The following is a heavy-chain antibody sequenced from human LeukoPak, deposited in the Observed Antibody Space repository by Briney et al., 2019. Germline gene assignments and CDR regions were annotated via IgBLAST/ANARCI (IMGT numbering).Heavy chain of an antibody. J-gene: IGHJ5*02. CDR2: IKQDGSKK. Sequence: GGSLRLSCEAAGFTFYTFWMRWVRQARGKGLEWVANIKQDGSKKYYLESVGGRFSISRDNAKNSLHLQINRLRAEHTAVYYCARVADSSYYGRSANDHWGQGPRVIVSS. CDR1: GFTFYTFW. V-gene: IGHV3-7*01. CDR3: ARVADSSYYGRSANDH. D-gene: IGHD2-2*01.